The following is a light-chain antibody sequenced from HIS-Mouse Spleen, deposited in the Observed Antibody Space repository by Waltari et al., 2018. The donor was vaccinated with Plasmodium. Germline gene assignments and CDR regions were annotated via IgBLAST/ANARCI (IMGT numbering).Light chain of an antibody. CDR2: AAS. CDR3: QQRYSTWT. Sequence: DIQMTKSPSSLSASVGDRVTITCRASQRISSYLNWYQQKPGKATKLLIYAASSLQSGVPSRFSGSGSGTDFTLTISSLQPEYFATYYCQQRYSTWTFGQGTKVEIK. V-gene: IGKV1-39*01. J-gene: IGKJ1*01. CDR1: QRISSY.